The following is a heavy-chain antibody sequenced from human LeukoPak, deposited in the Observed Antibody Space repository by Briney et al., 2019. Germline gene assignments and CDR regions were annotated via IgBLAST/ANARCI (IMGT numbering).Heavy chain of an antibody. CDR2: ISWNTGSI. D-gene: IGHD6-13*01. CDR3: AKVGDSSSWYYFDY. J-gene: IGHJ4*02. Sequence: PGGSLRLSCAASGFTFDDYAMHWVRQAPGKGLEWVSGISWNTGSIGYADSVKGRFTISRDNARNSLYLQMNSLRAEDTALYYCAKVGDSSSWYYFDYWGQGTLVTVSS. V-gene: IGHV3-9*01. CDR1: GFTFDDYA.